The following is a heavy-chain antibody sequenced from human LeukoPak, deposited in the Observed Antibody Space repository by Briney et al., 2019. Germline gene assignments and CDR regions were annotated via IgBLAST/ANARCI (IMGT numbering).Heavy chain of an antibody. Sequence: GASVKVSCKASRYTFTSYAMNWVRQAPGQGLEWMGWINTNTGNPTYAQGFTGRFVFSLDTSVSTAYLQISSLKAEDTAVYYCARDAYYDSSGYYRPIQFDYWGQGTLVTVSS. V-gene: IGHV7-4-1*02. CDR3: ARDAYYDSSGYYRPIQFDY. J-gene: IGHJ4*02. CDR1: RYTFTSYA. CDR2: INTNTGNP. D-gene: IGHD3-22*01.